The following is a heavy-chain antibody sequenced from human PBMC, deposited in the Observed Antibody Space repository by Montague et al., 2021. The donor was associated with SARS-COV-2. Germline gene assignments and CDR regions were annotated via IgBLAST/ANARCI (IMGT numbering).Heavy chain of an antibody. Sequence: TLSLTCTVSGGSISSGSYYWSWIRQPAGKGLEWIGRIYTSGSTNYNPSLKSRVTISVDTSKNQFSLKLSSVTAADTAVYYRARSSGGYCSSTSCYAYYYYYMDVWGKGTTVTVSS. CDR3: ARSSGGYCSSTSCYAYYYYYMDV. CDR2: IYTSGST. D-gene: IGHD2-2*01. J-gene: IGHJ6*03. V-gene: IGHV4-61*02. CDR1: GGSISSGSYY.